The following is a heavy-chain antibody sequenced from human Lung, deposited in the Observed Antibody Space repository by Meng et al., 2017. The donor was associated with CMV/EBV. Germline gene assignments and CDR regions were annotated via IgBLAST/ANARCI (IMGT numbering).Heavy chain of an antibody. V-gene: IGHV4-4*02. Sequence: RRNKRRRRDRKKTGKGKEGVGKKKKRGRKKKKKKKKRRDTISEEKSKNQYYLKLSSVNDADTAMYYCARVIYYGSGIFDYWGQGTLVTVSS. D-gene: IGHD3-10*01. J-gene: IGHJ4*02. CDR3: ARVIYYGSGIFDY. CDR1: RRNKR. CDR2: KKKRGRK.